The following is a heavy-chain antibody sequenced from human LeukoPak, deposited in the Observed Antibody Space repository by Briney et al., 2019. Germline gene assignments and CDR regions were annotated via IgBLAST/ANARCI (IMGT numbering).Heavy chain of an antibody. D-gene: IGHD3-22*01. CDR2: ISSSGSIT. CDR1: GFTFSSYE. V-gene: IGHV3-48*03. J-gene: IGHJ4*02. CDR3: ARSSGYYYLCDY. Sequence: PGGSLRLSCAASGFTFSSYEMNWVRQAPGKGLEWVSYISSSGSITYYADSVKGRFTISRDNAKNSLYLQMNSLRAEDTALYYCARSSGYYYLCDYWGQGTLVTVSS.